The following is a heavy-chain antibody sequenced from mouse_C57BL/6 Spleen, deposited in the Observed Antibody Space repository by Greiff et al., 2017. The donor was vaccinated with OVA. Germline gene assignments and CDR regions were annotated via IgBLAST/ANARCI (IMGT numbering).Heavy chain of an antibody. J-gene: IGHJ4*01. CDR3: TRSLLGAMDY. Sequence: QVQLKQSGAELVRPGASVTLSCKASGYTFTDYEMHWVKQTPVHGLEWIGAIDPETGGTAYNQKFKGKAILTADKSSSTAYMELRSLTSEDSAVYYCTRSLLGAMDYWGQGTSVTVSS. CDR2: IDPETGGT. CDR1: GYTFTDYE. D-gene: IGHD2-10*01. V-gene: IGHV1-15*01.